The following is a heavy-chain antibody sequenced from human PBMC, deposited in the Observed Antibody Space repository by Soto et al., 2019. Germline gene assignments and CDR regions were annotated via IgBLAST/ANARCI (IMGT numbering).Heavy chain of an antibody. CDR3: ARYVRGVLFDF. Sequence: SQTLSLPCAISGDSVSSESAGWNWIRQSPSRGLEWLGRTYYRSTWNTDYAVSVKSRITINVDTSKNQFSLQLTSVTPEDTAVYYCARYVRGVLFDFWGQGTVVTVSS. D-gene: IGHD3-10*02. CDR1: GDSVSSESAG. CDR2: TYYRSTWNT. V-gene: IGHV6-1*01. J-gene: IGHJ4*02.